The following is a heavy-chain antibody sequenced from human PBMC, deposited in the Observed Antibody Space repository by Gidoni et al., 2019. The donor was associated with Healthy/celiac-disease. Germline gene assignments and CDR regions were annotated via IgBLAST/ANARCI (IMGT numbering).Heavy chain of an antibody. J-gene: IGHJ6*02. CDR1: GYSFTSYW. D-gene: IGHD3-3*01. Sequence: EVQLVQSGAEVKKPGESLKISCKGSGYSFTSYWVGWVRQMPGKGLEWMGIIYPGDSDTRYSPSFQGQVTISADKSISTAYLQWSSLKASDTAMYYCARMVGFLEWLWGYGMDVWGQGTTVTVSS. V-gene: IGHV5-51*03. CDR3: ARMVGFLEWLWGYGMDV. CDR2: IYPGDSDT.